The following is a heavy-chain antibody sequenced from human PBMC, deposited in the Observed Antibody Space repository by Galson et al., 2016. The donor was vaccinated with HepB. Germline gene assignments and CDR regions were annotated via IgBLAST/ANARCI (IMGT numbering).Heavy chain of an antibody. D-gene: IGHD4-23*01. CDR3: ARALRWRFDY. CDR1: GVTVSTNY. J-gene: IGHJ4*02. Sequence: SLRLSCAASGVTVSTNYMTWVRQAPGKGLEWVSVIQTGGTTYYADSVQGRFTISRDNSQNTLYLQMNGLRAEDTAVYYCARALRWRFDYWGQGTLVTVSS. V-gene: IGHV3-53*01. CDR2: IQTGGTT.